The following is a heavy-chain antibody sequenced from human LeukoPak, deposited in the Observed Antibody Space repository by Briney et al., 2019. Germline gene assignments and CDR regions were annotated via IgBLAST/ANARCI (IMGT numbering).Heavy chain of an antibody. J-gene: IGHJ4*02. D-gene: IGHD4-17*01. V-gene: IGHV3-30*04. CDR2: ISYDGSNQ. CDR3: AKENYGIYYFDY. Sequence: GGSLRLSCAASGFTFSNFAMHWVRQAPGKGLEWVAIISYDGSNQYYADSVKGRFTISRDNSKNTLYLQMNSLRAEDTAVYYCAKENYGIYYFDYWGQGTLVTVSS. CDR1: GFTFSNFA.